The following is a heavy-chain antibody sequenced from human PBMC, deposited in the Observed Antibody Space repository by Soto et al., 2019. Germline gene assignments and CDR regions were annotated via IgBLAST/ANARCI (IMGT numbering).Heavy chain of an antibody. J-gene: IGHJ3*02. D-gene: IGHD2-15*01. V-gene: IGHV3-66*01. Sequence: EVQLVESGGGLVQPGGSLRLSCAASGFTVSSNYMSWVRQAPGKGLEWVSVIYSGGSTYYADSVKGRFTISRDNSKNTLYLQMNSLRAEDTAVYYCARDLYCGGGSCYDAFDIWGQGTMVTVSS. CDR1: GFTVSSNY. CDR3: ARDLYCGGGSCYDAFDI. CDR2: IYSGGST.